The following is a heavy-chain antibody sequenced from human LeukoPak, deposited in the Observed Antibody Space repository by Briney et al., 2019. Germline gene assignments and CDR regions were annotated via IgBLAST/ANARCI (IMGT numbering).Heavy chain of an antibody. Sequence: KASETLSLTCTVSGGSISSGSYYWSWIRQPAGKRLEWIGHIYRSGSTNYNPSLKSRVTISVDTSKNQFSLKLSSVTAADTAVYYCARDMDSGPDFFDYWGLGTLVTVSS. J-gene: IGHJ4*02. V-gene: IGHV4-61*09. CDR1: GGSISSGSYY. CDR3: ARDMDSGPDFFDY. D-gene: IGHD1-26*01. CDR2: IYRSGST.